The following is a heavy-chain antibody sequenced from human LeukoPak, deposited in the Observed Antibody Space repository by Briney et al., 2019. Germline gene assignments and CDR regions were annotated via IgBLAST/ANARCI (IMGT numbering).Heavy chain of an antibody. CDR1: GGSISGYS. CDR2: IYRSGST. V-gene: IGHV4-30-2*01. J-gene: IGHJ3*02. D-gene: IGHD3-22*01. Sequence: TSETLSLTCTVSGGSISGYSWSWIRQPPGKGLEWIGYIYRSGSTYYNPSLKSRVTISVDRSKNQFSLKLSSVTAADTAVYYCARVVPYYYDSSGQGGDAFDIWGQGTMVTVSS. CDR3: ARVVPYYYDSSGQGGDAFDI.